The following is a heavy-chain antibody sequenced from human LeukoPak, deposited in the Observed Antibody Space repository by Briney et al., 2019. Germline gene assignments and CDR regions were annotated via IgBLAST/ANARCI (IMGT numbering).Heavy chain of an antibody. J-gene: IGHJ4*02. CDR2: IYYSGNT. V-gene: IGHV4-59*01. CDR3: ARGMPSGSYHFDY. Sequence: SETLSLTCTVSGGSISSYYWSWIRQPPGKGLGWIGYIYYSGNTNYNPSLKSRVTISVDTSKNQFSLKLSSVTAADTAVYYCARGMPSGSYHFDYWGQGTLVTVSS. D-gene: IGHD1-26*01. CDR1: GGSISSYY.